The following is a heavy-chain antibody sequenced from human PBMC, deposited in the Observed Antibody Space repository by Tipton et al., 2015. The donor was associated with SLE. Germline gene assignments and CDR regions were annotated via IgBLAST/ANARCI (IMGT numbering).Heavy chain of an antibody. CDR2: IYYSGST. Sequence: LRLSCTVSGGSISSYYWSWIRQPPGKGLEWIGYIYYSGSTNYNPSLKSRVTISVDTSKNQFSLKLSSVTAADTAVYYCARSPYSNYDRYYYGMDVWGQGTTVTVSS. D-gene: IGHD4-11*01. V-gene: IGHV4-59*01. CDR3: ARSPYSNYDRYYYGMDV. J-gene: IGHJ6*02. CDR1: GGSISSYY.